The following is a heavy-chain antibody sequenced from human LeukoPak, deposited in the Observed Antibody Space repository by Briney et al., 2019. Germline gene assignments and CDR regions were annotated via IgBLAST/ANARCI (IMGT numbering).Heavy chain of an antibody. CDR3: ARSTGPIDY. CDR2: TYYRSKWYT. D-gene: IGHD1-1*01. V-gene: IGHV6-1*01. J-gene: IGHJ4*02. CDR1: GDSVSSNSAA. Sequence: SQTLSLTCAISGDSVSSNSAAWNWISQSPSRGLEWLGRTYYRSKWYTYYAVSVKSRISINRDTSKNQFSLQLNSVTPEDTAVYYCARSTGPIDYWGQGTLVTVSS.